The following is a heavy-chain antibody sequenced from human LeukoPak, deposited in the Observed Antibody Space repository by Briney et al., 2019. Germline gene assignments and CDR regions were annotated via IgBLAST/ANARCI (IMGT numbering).Heavy chain of an antibody. Sequence: PSETLSLTCTVSGGSISSYYWSWIRQPAGKGLEWIGRIYTSGSTNYNPSLKSRVTMSVDTSKNQFSLKLSSVTAADTAVYYCARDYYGSPPYYWYFDLWGRGTLVTVSS. CDR1: GGSISSYY. D-gene: IGHD3-10*01. CDR3: ARDYYGSPPYYWYFDL. V-gene: IGHV4-4*07. J-gene: IGHJ2*01. CDR2: IYTSGST.